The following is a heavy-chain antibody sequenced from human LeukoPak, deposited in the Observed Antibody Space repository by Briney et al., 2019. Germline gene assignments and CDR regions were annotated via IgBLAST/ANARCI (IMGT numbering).Heavy chain of an antibody. CDR1: GLTFSSYS. J-gene: IGHJ4*02. Sequence: GGSLRLSCAASGLTFSSYSMNWVRQAPGKGLEWVSSISSSSSYIYYADSVKGRFTISRDNSKNTLYLQMNSLRAEDTAVYYCAKDPMTTVTPVFDYWGQGTLVTVSS. CDR3: AKDPMTTVTPVFDY. V-gene: IGHV3-21*04. CDR2: ISSSSSYI. D-gene: IGHD4-17*01.